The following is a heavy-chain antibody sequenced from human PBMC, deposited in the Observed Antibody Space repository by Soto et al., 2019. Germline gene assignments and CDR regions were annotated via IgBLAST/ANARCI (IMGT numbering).Heavy chain of an antibody. CDR1: GYTFTNYG. Sequence: GASVKVSGKASGYTFTNYGVTWVRQAPGQGLEWMGWISAYTDNPNYAQKFQGRVTMTIDTSTTTAYMDLRSLTSDDTAVYYCARVIPGAEAWFGPWGQGTLVTVSS. CDR2: ISAYTDNP. D-gene: IGHD2-2*01. V-gene: IGHV1-18*01. J-gene: IGHJ5*02. CDR3: ARVIPGAEAWFGP.